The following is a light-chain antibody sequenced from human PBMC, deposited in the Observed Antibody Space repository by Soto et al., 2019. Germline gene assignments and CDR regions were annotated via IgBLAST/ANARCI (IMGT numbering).Light chain of an antibody. J-gene: IGLJ3*02. CDR2: DVT. V-gene: IGLV2-14*01. Sequence: QSALTQPASVSGSPEQSITISCTGTSSDVGGYNYVSWYQQHPGKAPKLLIYDVTNRPSVVSNRFSGSKSGNTASLTISGLQAEDEADYYCNSYTSSSNLVFGGGTKLTVL. CDR1: SSDVGGYNY. CDR3: NSYTSSSNLV.